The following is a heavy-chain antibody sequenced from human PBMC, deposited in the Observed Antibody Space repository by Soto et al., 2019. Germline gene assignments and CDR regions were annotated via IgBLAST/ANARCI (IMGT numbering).Heavy chain of an antibody. CDR2: INDDGIST. CDR3: TRGPRSTSTGTGAF. CDR1: GFTFSMFW. V-gene: IGHV3-74*01. J-gene: IGHJ4*02. Sequence: GGSLRLSCAASGFTFSMFWMHWVRQVPGKGPEWVSRINDDGISTNYADSVKGRFTISRDNAKNILYLQMNALRVEDTAVYYCTRGPRSTSTGTGAFWGQGTLVTVPQ. D-gene: IGHD1-1*01.